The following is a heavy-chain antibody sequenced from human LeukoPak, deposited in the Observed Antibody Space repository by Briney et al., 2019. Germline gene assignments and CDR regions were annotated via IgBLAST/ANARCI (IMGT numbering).Heavy chain of an antibody. V-gene: IGHV1-18*01. CDR1: GYTFTSYG. J-gene: IGHJ4*02. CDR3: ARDHAEYSSSLIDY. D-gene: IGHD6-6*01. Sequence: GASVKVSCKASGYTFTSYGISWVRQALGQGLEWMGWISAYNGNTNYAQKLQGRVSMTTDTSTSTAYMELRSLRSDDTAVYYCARDHAEYSSSLIDYWGQGTLVTVSS. CDR2: ISAYNGNT.